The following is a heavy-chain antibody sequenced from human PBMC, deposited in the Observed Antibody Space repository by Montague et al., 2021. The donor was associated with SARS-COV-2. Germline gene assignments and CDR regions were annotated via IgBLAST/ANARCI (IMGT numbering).Heavy chain of an antibody. D-gene: IGHD3-9*01. CDR3: ARTHYDILPGYYYDMDV. V-gene: IGHV2-70*11. Sequence: PALVKPTQTLTLTCTFSGFSLSTSGMCVSWIRQPPGKALEWLARIDWDDDKYYSTSLTTRLTISKDTSTNQVVLTMTNMDPVDTATYYCARTHYDILPGYYYDMDVWGQGTTVTVSS. CDR2: IDWDDDK. J-gene: IGHJ6*02. CDR1: GFSLSTSGMC.